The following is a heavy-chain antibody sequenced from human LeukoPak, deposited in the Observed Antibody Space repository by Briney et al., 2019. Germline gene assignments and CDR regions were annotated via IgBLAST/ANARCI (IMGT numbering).Heavy chain of an antibody. CDR1: GFTFSRYA. J-gene: IGHJ6*03. Sequence: GGSLRLSCAASGFTFSRYAMNWVRQAPGKGLEWVSAISGSGGSTYYADSVKGRFTISRDNSKNTLYLQMNSLRAEDTAVYYCAKELVAAYYYMDVWGKGTTVTISS. V-gene: IGHV3-23*01. CDR3: AKELVAAYYYMDV. CDR2: ISGSGGST. D-gene: IGHD6-13*01.